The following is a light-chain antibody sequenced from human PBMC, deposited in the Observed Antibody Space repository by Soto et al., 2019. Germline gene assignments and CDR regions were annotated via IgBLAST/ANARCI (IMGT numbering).Light chain of an antibody. J-gene: IGKJ1*01. CDR2: DVS. CDR1: QSVSDY. CDR3: QQRYDWPWT. Sequence: EIVMTQSPATLSVSPGESASLSFRASQSVSDYLAWYQQKPGQAPRLFIYDVSKRATGIPARFSGSGSGTDFTLTISSLEPEDFAVYFCQQRYDWPWTFGLGTKVDIK. V-gene: IGKV3-11*01.